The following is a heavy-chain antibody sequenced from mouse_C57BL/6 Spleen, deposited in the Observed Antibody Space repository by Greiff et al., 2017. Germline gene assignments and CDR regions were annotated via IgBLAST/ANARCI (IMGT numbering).Heavy chain of an antibody. J-gene: IGHJ2*01. CDR3: ARSGVTRSSPYYFDY. D-gene: IGHD2-5*01. CDR2: IDPANGNT. Sequence: EVQLQQSVAELVRPGASVKLSCTASGFNIKNTYMHWVKQRPEQGLEWIGRIDPANGNTKYAPKFQGKATITADTSSNTAYLQLSSLTSEVTAIYYCARSGVTRSSPYYFDYWGQGTTLTVSS. V-gene: IGHV14-3*01. CDR1: GFNIKNTY.